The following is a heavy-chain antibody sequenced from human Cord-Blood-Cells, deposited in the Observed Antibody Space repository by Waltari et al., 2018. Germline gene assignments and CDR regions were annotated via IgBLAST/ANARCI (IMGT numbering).Heavy chain of an antibody. D-gene: IGHD4-4*01. CDR3: AGEITTSYYYYYGMDV. V-gene: IGHV1-69*18. J-gene: IGHJ6*02. CDR2: IIPIFGTA. CDR1: GGTFSSYA. Sequence: QVQLVQSGAEVKKPRSSVKVSCKASGGTFSSYAIRWVRHAPGPGLEWMGRIIPIFGTANYAQKFQGRVTITADESPSTAYMELSSLRSEDTAVYYCAGEITTSYYYYYGMDVWGQGTTVTVSS.